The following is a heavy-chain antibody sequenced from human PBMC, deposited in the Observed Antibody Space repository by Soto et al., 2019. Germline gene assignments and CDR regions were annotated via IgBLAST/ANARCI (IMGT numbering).Heavy chain of an antibody. V-gene: IGHV1-18*01. Sequence: GASVKVSCKASGYTFTSYGISWVRQAPGQGLEWVGWISPYNGDTNYAQKLQGRVTMTTDTFTSTAYMELRSLISDDTAVYYCARATQLSNRGVTSLFLPSGQGTLVTVS. J-gene: IGHJ5*02. CDR2: ISPYNGDT. D-gene: IGHD2-2*01. CDR3: ARATQLSNRGVTSLFLP. CDR1: GYTFTSYG.